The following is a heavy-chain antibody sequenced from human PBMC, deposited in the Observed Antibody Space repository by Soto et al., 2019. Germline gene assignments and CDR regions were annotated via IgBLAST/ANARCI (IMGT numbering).Heavy chain of an antibody. CDR2: IKQDGSEK. V-gene: IGHV3-7*01. J-gene: IGHJ6*02. Sequence: GGSLRLSCAASGFTFSNAWMSWVRQAPGKGLEWVANIKQDGSEKYYVDSVKGRFTISRDNAKNSLYLQINSLRVEDTAVYYCARDANIRRGVMTNVWGQGTTVTVSS. D-gene: IGHD3-10*01. CDR1: GFTFSNAW. CDR3: ARDANIRRGVMTNV.